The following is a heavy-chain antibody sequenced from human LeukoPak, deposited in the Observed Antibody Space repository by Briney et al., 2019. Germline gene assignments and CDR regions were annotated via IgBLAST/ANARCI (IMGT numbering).Heavy chain of an antibody. CDR2: IIPIFGTA. V-gene: IGHV1-69*13. D-gene: IGHD5-12*01. Sequence: ASVKVSCKASGGTFSSYAISWVRQAPGQGLEWMGGIIPIFGTANYAQKFQGRVTITADESTSTAYMELSSLRSEDTAVYYCARTTGGYGNFDYWGQGTLVTVSS. CDR1: GGTFSSYA. CDR3: ARTTGGYGNFDY. J-gene: IGHJ4*02.